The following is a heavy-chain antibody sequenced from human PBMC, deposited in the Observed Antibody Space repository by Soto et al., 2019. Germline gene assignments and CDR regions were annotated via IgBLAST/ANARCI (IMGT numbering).Heavy chain of an antibody. CDR1: GFTFSRHA. CDR3: AREGVDKSGYYWDAFDI. CDR2: ISYDGSKK. D-gene: IGHD3-3*01. Sequence: QVQMVESGGGVVQPGRSLRLSCAASGFTFSRHAMHWVRQAPGKGLEWVAVISYDGSKKYYADSVKGRFTISRDNSKNTLYLEMNSLRADDTAVYYCAREGVDKSGYYWDAFDIWGQGTMVTVSS. V-gene: IGHV3-30-3*01. J-gene: IGHJ3*02.